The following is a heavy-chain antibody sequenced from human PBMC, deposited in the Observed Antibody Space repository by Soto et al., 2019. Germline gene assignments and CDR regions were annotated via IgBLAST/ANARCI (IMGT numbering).Heavy chain of an antibody. V-gene: IGHV3-30-3*01. CDR3: ARRDYFDY. Sequence: QVQLVESGGGVVQPGRSLRLSCAASGFNFSSYAMHWVRQAPGKGLEWVAVISYDGSNKYYADSVKGRFTISRDNSKNTLYLQMNSLRAEDTAVYYCARRDYFDYWGQGTLVTVSS. CDR2: ISYDGSNK. J-gene: IGHJ4*02. CDR1: GFNFSSYA.